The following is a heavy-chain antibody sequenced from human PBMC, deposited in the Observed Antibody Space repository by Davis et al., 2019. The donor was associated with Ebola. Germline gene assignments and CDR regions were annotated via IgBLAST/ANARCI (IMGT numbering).Heavy chain of an antibody. J-gene: IGHJ4*02. Sequence: SETLSLTCAVYGGSFSGYYWSWIRQPPGKGLEWIGEINHSGSTNYNPSLKSRVTISVDKSKNQFSLKLSSVTAADTAVYYCARGPMKGGYDLSYWGQGTLVTVSS. D-gene: IGHD5-12*01. CDR3: ARGPMKGGYDLSY. CDR1: GGSFSGYY. CDR2: INHSGST. V-gene: IGHV4-34*01.